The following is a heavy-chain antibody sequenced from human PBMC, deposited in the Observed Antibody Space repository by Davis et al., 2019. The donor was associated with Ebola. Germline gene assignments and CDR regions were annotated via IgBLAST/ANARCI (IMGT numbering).Heavy chain of an antibody. D-gene: IGHD6-6*01. J-gene: IGHJ4*02. V-gene: IGHV3-23*01. Sequence: PGGSLRLSCVASGFTFSSYAMNWVRQAPGKGLAWVSVISGSGGSTYYVDSVKGRFTISRDNSKNTLYLQMNRLRAEDTAVYYCAKDPEYSSSHHKPDYWGQGTLVTVSS. CDR1: GFTFSSYA. CDR2: ISGSGGST. CDR3: AKDPEYSSSHHKPDY.